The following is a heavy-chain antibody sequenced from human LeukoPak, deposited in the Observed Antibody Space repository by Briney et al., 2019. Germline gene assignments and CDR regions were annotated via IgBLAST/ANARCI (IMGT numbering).Heavy chain of an antibody. V-gene: IGHV3-43*01. CDR2: ISWDGGTT. CDR3: TAGDGAFYY. Sequence: PGGSLRLSCAASGFTFDGFTMHWVRQRPGKGLEWASQISWDGGTTYYADSVKGRFTISRDNSKNSLSLQMNSLTSEDTAMYYCTAGDGAFYYWGQGTRVTVSS. D-gene: IGHD3-10*01. J-gene: IGHJ4*02. CDR1: GFTFDGFT.